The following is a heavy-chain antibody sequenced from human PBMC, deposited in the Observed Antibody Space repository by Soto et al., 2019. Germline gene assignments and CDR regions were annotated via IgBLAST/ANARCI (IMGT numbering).Heavy chain of an antibody. J-gene: IGHJ6*02. CDR2: ISDSGST. V-gene: IGHV4-31*03. CDR3: ARDPRYDFWSGPYGMDV. D-gene: IGHD3-3*01. Sequence: PSETLSLTCTVSGGSISDGYYWSWIRQHPGKGLEWIGSISDSGSTSYNPSLKSRLTISVDTSKNQFSLKLSSVTAADTAVYYCARDPRYDFWSGPYGMDVWGQGTTVTVSS. CDR1: GGSISDGYY.